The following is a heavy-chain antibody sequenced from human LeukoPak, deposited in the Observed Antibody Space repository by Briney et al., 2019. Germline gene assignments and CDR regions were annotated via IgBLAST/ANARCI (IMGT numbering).Heavy chain of an antibody. CDR2: IYYSGST. Sequence: PSETLSLTCTVSGGSISSYYWSWIRQPPGKGLEWIGYIYYSGSTNYNPSLKSRVTISVDTSKNQFSLKLSSVTAADTAVYYCARRDSAAGVLWYFDLWGRGTLVTVSS. CDR3: ARRDSAAGVLWYFDL. V-gene: IGHV4-59*08. D-gene: IGHD6-13*01. CDR1: GGSISSYY. J-gene: IGHJ2*01.